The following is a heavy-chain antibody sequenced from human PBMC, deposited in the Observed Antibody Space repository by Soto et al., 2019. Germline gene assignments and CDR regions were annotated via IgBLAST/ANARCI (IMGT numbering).Heavy chain of an antibody. D-gene: IGHD3-10*01. CDR2: IYYSGST. J-gene: IGHJ3*02. CDR1: SAAIGRYY. Sequence: ALSLARTLCSAAIGRYYRSWIRQPPGKGLEWIGYIYYSGSTNYNPSLKSRVTISVDTSKNQFSLKLSSVTAADTAVYYCARRYGGAFDIWGQGTMVT. V-gene: IGHV4-59*08. CDR3: ARRYGGAFDI.